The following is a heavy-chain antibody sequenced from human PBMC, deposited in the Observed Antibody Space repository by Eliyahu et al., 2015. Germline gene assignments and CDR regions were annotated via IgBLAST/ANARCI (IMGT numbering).Heavy chain of an antibody. CDR1: GFXFSSYG. CDR3: ARGTELLYYFDY. CDR2: IWYDGSNK. D-gene: IGHD1-26*01. J-gene: IGHJ4*02. V-gene: IGHV3-33*01. Sequence: QVQLVESGGGVVQPGRSLXLSCAASGFXFSSYGMPWVRQAPGKGLEWVAVIWYDGSNKYYADSVKGRFTISRDNSKNTLYLQMNSLRAEDTAVYYCARGTELLYYFDYWGQGTLVTVSS.